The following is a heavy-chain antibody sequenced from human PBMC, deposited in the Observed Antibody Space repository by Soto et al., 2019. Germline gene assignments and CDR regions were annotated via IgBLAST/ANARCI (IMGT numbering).Heavy chain of an antibody. Sequence: SETLSVTCAVYGGSFSGYYWTLIRQPPGKGLEWIGEINHSGSTNYNPSLKSRVTISVDTSKNQFSLKLSSVTAADTAVYYCATREGPYSSSTNYYFDYWGQGTLVTVSS. D-gene: IGHD6-13*01. CDR2: INHSGST. V-gene: IGHV4-34*01. J-gene: IGHJ4*02. CDR1: GGSFSGYY. CDR3: ATREGPYSSSTNYYFDY.